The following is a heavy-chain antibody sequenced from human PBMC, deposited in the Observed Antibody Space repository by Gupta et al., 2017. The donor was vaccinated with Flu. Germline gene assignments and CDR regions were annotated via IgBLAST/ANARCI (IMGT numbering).Heavy chain of an antibody. CDR1: GGSISSGSYY. J-gene: IGHJ6*02. CDR2: IYTSGST. D-gene: IGHD6-19*01. V-gene: IGHV4-61*02. Sequence: QVQLQESGPGLVKLSQTLSLTCTVSGGSISSGSYYWSWIRPPAGKGLEWIGRIYTSGSTNYHPSLKSRVTISVDTSKNQFSLKRSSVTAADTAVYYCARASAVAGTFGRYYYYGMDVWGQGTTVTVSS. CDR3: ARASAVAGTFGRYYYYGMDV.